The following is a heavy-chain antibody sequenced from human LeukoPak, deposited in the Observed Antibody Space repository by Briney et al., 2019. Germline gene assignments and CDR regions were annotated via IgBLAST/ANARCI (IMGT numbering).Heavy chain of an antibody. D-gene: IGHD1-7*01. Sequence: PSETLSLTCTVSGGSISSYYWSWIRQPPGKGLEWIGSIYYSGSTYYNPSLKSRVTISVDTSKNQFSLKLSSVTAADTAVYYCAGLTGTDYYYYYYMDVWGKGTTVTVSS. CDR3: AGLTGTDYYYYYYMDV. CDR1: GGSISSYY. J-gene: IGHJ6*03. V-gene: IGHV4-59*05. CDR2: IYYSGST.